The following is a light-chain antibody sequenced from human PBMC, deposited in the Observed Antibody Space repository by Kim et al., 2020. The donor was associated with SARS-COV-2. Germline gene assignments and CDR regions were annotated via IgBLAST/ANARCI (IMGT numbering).Light chain of an antibody. J-gene: IGLJ3*02. Sequence: GQRVTIHSSGSSSNIGSNEVYWYQRLPGKAPKPLMPRNNQQTSGVPGRFSGSKSGTSASLAIRGLRSEDEADYYCVAWDDSLSGWVFGGGTQLTVL. CDR2: RNN. V-gene: IGLV1-47*01. CDR3: VAWDDSLSGWV. CDR1: SSNIGSNE.